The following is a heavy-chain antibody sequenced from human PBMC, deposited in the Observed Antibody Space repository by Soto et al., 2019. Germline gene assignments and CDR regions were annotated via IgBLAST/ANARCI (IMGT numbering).Heavy chain of an antibody. D-gene: IGHD2-2*01. J-gene: IGHJ5*02. V-gene: IGHV4-39*01. Sequence: QLQLQESGPGLVKPSETLSLTCTVSGGSISSSSYYWGWIRQPPGKGLEWIGSIYYSGSTYYNPSLKSRVTISVDTSKNQFSLKLSSVTAADTAVYYCARLDVWVPAAPTGDNWFDPWGQGTLVTVSS. CDR3: ARLDVWVPAAPTGDNWFDP. CDR1: GGSISSSSYY. CDR2: IYYSGST.